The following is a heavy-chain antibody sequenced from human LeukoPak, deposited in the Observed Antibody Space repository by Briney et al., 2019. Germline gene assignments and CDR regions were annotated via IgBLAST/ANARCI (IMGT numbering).Heavy chain of an antibody. V-gene: IGHV3-21*01. J-gene: IGHJ3*01. CDR2: ISGSGSDI. D-gene: IGHD1-7*01. Sequence: GGSLRLSCAASGFTFSTFSMNWVRQTPGKGLEWVSAISGSGSDIYYADSVKGRFTISRDNPKRSLYLQMNSLRAEDTAVYYCARRTFPNDAFDVWGQGIVVTVSS. CDR1: GFTFSTFS. CDR3: ARRTFPNDAFDV.